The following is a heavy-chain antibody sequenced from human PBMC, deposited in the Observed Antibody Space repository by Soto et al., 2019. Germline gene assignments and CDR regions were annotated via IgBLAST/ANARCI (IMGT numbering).Heavy chain of an antibody. CDR1: GGSISSGGYS. CDR2: IYYIGST. Sequence: NPSETLSLTCAVSGGSISSGGYSWSWIRQPPGKGLERICYIYYIGSTYYTPSLNSRVTISVDRSKNQFSLKLSSVTAADTAVYYCAIQIWAVQGDCSSNGCRNWFDPWGQGTLVTVSS. CDR3: AIQIWAVQGDCSSNGCRNWFDP. J-gene: IGHJ5*02. V-gene: IGHV4-30-2*01. D-gene: IGHD2-2*01.